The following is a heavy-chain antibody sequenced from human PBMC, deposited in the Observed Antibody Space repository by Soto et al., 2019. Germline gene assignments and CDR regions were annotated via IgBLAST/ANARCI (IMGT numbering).Heavy chain of an antibody. D-gene: IGHD3-3*02. CDR1: GDSISSSDLY. CDR2: IFYLGSS. V-gene: IGHV4-39*01. J-gene: IGHJ5*02. Sequence: SETLSLTCTVSGDSISSSDLYWGWVRQPPGKGLEWIGSIFYLGSSYYNPSLKSRVTMSVDTSKNQFSLRLRSVTAADTALYFCARHSLALRKNNWFDPWGQGIMVTVSS. CDR3: ARHSLALRKNNWFDP.